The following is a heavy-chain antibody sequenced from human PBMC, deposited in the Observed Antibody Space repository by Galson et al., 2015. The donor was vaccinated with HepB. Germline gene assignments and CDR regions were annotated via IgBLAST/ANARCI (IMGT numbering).Heavy chain of an antibody. V-gene: IGHV4-61*01. CDR1: GGSISSRSYY. J-gene: IGHJ4*02. Sequence: ETLSLTCTVSGGSISSRSYYWTWIRQSPGKGLEWIGYIHYSGSTNYNPSLKSRVTISIDASKSQFSLKLNSVAAADTAVYYCAGDTSSWERNDYWGQGTLVTVSS. D-gene: IGHD6-13*01. CDR3: AGDTSSWERNDY. CDR2: IHYSGST.